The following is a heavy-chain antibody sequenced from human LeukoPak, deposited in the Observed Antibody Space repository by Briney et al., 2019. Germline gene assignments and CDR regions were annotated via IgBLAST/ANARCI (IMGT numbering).Heavy chain of an antibody. CDR2: IYESGST. CDR3: ARGPIQLWLPNFDY. Sequence: SETLSLTCTVSGGSISGYYWSWIRQPPGKALEWIGYIYESGSTDYNPSLKSRVTISRDTSKNQFSLKLSSVTAADTAVYYCARGPIQLWLPNFDYWGQGTLVTVSS. J-gene: IGHJ4*02. V-gene: IGHV4-59*12. D-gene: IGHD5-18*01. CDR1: GGSISGYY.